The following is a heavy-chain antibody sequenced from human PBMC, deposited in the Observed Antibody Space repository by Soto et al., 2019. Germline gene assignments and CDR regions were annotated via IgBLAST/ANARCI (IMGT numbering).Heavy chain of an antibody. Sequence: ASVKVSCKASGYTFTSYGISWVRQAPGQGLEWMGWISAYNGNTNYAQKLQGRVTMTTDTPTSTAYMELRSLRSDDTAVYYCARDEDAAMPHFFDYWGQGTPVTVSS. CDR1: GYTFTSYG. J-gene: IGHJ4*02. D-gene: IGHD5-18*01. V-gene: IGHV1-18*04. CDR3: ARDEDAAMPHFFDY. CDR2: ISAYNGNT.